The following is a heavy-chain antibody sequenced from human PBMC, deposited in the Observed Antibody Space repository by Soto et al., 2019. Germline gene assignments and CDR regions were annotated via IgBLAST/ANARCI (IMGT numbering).Heavy chain of an antibody. CDR2: IGTAGDT. CDR3: ARENYYHSFDY. D-gene: IGHD1-7*01. J-gene: IGHJ4*02. Sequence: GGSLRLSCAASGFTFSSCDMHWVRQATGKGLEWVSAIGTAGDTYYPGSVKGRFTISRENAKNSLYLQMNSLRAGDTAVYYCARENYYHSFDYWGQGTLVTDSS. V-gene: IGHV3-13*01. CDR1: GFTFSSCD.